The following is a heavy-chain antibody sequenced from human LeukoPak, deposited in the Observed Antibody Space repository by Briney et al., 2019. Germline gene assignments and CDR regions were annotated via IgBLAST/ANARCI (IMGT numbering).Heavy chain of an antibody. D-gene: IGHD6-13*01. Sequence: GGSLRLSCAASGFTFSSYSMNWVRQAPGKGLEWVSSISSSSSYIYYADSVKGRFTISRDNAKNSLYLQMNSLRAEDTAVYYCARDDELGYFDYWGQGTLVTVSS. CDR3: ARDDELGYFDY. V-gene: IGHV3-21*01. J-gene: IGHJ4*02. CDR2: ISSSSSYI. CDR1: GFTFSSYS.